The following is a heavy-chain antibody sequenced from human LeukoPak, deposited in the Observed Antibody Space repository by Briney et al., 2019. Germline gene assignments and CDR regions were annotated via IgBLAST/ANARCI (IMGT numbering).Heavy chain of an antibody. V-gene: IGHV3-23*01. Sequence: PGGSLRLSCGASGFTFSSIAMTWFRQAPGKGLEWVSTIRGNGDTAYNADSVRGRFAISRDDSKNALFLQMNSLRLEGTAIYYCAKGQELADGVCLSWGQGTRVTVSS. D-gene: IGHD1-1*01. CDR1: GFTFSSIA. CDR2: IRGNGDTA. CDR3: AKGQELADGVCLS. J-gene: IGHJ4*02.